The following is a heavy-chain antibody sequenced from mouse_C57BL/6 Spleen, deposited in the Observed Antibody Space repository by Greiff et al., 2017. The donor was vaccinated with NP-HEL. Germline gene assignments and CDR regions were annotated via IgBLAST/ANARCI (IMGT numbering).Heavy chain of an antibody. D-gene: IGHD2-2*01. J-gene: IGHJ2*01. Sequence: QVQLQQSGAELARPGASVKLSCKASGYTFTSYGISWVKQRTGQGLEWIGEIYPRSGNTYYNEKFKGKATLTADKSSSTAYMELRSLTSEDSAVYFCARHEGIYYGYDDYFDYWGQGTTLTVSS. CDR1: GYTFTSYG. CDR2: IYPRSGNT. V-gene: IGHV1-81*01. CDR3: ARHEGIYYGYDDYFDY.